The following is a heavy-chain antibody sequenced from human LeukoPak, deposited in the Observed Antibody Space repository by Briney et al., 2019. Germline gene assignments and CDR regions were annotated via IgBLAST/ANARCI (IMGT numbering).Heavy chain of an antibody. CDR1: GGSFSGYY. CDR2: INHSGST. CDR3: ARGYYDILTGYFPLDY. Sequence: SETLSLTCAVYGGSFSGYYWSWIRQPPGKGLEWIGEINHSGSTNYNPSLKSRVTISVDTSKNQFSLKLSSVTAADTAVYYCARGYYDILTGYFPLDYWGQETLVTVSS. V-gene: IGHV4-34*01. D-gene: IGHD3-9*01. J-gene: IGHJ4*02.